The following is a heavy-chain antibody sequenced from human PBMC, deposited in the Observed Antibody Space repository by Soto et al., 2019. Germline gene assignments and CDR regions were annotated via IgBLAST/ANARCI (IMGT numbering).Heavy chain of an antibody. CDR1: GGTFSSYA. Sequence: QVQLVQSGAEVKKPGSSVKVSCKASGGTFSSYAISWVRQAPGQGLEWMGGIIPIFGTANYAQKFQGRVTITADESTSQAYMGLSSLRSEETAGYYRARGGGVTTGYFDYWGQGTLVTVSS. D-gene: IGHD4-17*01. J-gene: IGHJ4*02. CDR3: ARGGGVTTGYFDY. V-gene: IGHV1-69*12. CDR2: IIPIFGTA.